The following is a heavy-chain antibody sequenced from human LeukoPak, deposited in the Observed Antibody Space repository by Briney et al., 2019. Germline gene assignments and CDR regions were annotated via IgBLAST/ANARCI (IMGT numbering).Heavy chain of an antibody. CDR2: IYSGGST. J-gene: IGHJ6*02. CDR3: ARQPGLYYYGMDV. V-gene: IGHV3-66*04. Sequence: GGSLRLSCAASGFTFSSYWMSWVRQAPGKGLEWVSVIYSGGSTYYADSVKGRFTISRDNSKNTLYLQMNSLRAEDTAVYYCARQPGLYYYGMDVWGQGTTVTVSS. CDR1: GFTFSSYW.